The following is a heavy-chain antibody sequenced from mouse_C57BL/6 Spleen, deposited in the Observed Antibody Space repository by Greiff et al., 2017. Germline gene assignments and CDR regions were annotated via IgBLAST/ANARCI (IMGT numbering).Heavy chain of an antibody. V-gene: IGHV3-6*01. CDR3: ASDSNYGSSYDY. CDR2: ISYDGSN. Sequence: ESGPGLVKPSQSLSLTCSVTGYSITSGYYWNWIRQFPGNKLEWMGYISYDGSNNYNPSLKNRISITRDTSKNQFFLKLNSVTTEDTATYYCASDSNYGSSYDYWGQGTTLTVSS. D-gene: IGHD1-1*01. CDR1: GYSITSGYY. J-gene: IGHJ2*01.